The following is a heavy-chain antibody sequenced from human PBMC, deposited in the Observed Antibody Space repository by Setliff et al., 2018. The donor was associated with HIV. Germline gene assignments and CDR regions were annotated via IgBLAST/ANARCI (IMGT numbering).Heavy chain of an antibody. CDR2: INHSGGT. D-gene: IGHD6-19*01. CDR3: ARQGAVTGHSFDF. J-gene: IGHJ4*02. V-gene: IGHV4-34*01. Sequence: SETLSLTCAVYGGSFSGYSWSWIRQPPGKGLEWIGEINHSGGTNYNPSLTRRVTISIDTSRNRFSLRLSSVTAADSAVYYCARQGAVTGHSFDFWGQGALVTVSS. CDR1: GGSFSGYS.